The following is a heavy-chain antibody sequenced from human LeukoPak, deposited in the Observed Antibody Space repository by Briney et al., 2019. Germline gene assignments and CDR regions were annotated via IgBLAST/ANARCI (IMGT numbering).Heavy chain of an antibody. Sequence: GGSLRLSCAASGFTFSSYSMNWVRQAPGKGLEWVSSISSSSSYIYYADSVKGRFTISRDNAKNSLYLQMNSLRAEDTAVYYCASSPGLPYYYGMDVWGQGTTVTVSS. CDR1: GFTFSSYS. D-gene: IGHD2-15*01. V-gene: IGHV3-21*01. CDR3: ASSPGLPYYYGMDV. J-gene: IGHJ6*02. CDR2: ISSSSSYI.